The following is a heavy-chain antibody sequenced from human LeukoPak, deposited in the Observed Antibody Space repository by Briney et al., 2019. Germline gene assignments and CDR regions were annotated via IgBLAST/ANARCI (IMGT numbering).Heavy chain of an antibody. CDR3: ARACYDFWSGYYTTNYFDY. CDR1: GFTFSSYA. Sequence: PGGSLRLSCAASGFTFSSYAMHWVRQAPGKGLEWVAVISYDGSNKYYADSVKGRFTISRDNSKNTLYLQMNSLRAEDTAVYYCARACYDFWSGYYTTNYFDYWGQGTLVTVSS. CDR2: ISYDGSNK. J-gene: IGHJ4*02. V-gene: IGHV3-30-3*01. D-gene: IGHD3-3*01.